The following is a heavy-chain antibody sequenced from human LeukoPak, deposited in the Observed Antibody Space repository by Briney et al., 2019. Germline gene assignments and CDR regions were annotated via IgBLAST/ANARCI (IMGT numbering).Heavy chain of an antibody. Sequence: GESLRLSCAASGFTFSSYSMNWVRQAPGKGLEWVSYISSSSSTIYYADSVKGRFTISRDNAKNSLYLQMNSLRDEDTAVYYCARDVQYYDILTGYFDYWGQGTLVTVSS. CDR3: ARDVQYYDILTGYFDY. CDR2: ISSSSSTI. CDR1: GFTFSSYS. D-gene: IGHD3-9*01. J-gene: IGHJ4*02. V-gene: IGHV3-48*02.